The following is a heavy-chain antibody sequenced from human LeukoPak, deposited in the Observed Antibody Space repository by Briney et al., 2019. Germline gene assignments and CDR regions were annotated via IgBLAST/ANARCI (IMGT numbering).Heavy chain of an antibody. CDR3: ARSGGYCGSTTCHVKYFDL. CDR2: IYYRARP. Sequence: SETLSLTCTVSGESISSSSDYCGWVRQPPGKVLEWFVSIYYRARPYYNPSLRSHVTISVDTSKNQFFLKLSSVTAADTAVYYCARSGGYCGSTTCHVKYFDLWGRGTLVTVSS. V-gene: IGHV4-39*01. D-gene: IGHD2-2*01. J-gene: IGHJ2*01. CDR1: GESISSSSDY.